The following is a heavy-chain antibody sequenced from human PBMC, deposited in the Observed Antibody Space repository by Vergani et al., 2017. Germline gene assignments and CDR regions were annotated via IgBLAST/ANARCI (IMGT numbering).Heavy chain of an antibody. D-gene: IGHD6-19*01. Sequence: EVQLVESGGGLVQPGGSLRLSCAASGFTFSSYSMNWVRQAPGKGLEWVSYISSSSSTIYYADSVKGRFTISRDNAKNSLYLQMNSLRAEDTAVYYCARADRSGWYDFEFDYWGQGTLVTVSS. CDR2: ISSSSSTI. CDR3: ARADRSGWYDFEFDY. V-gene: IGHV3-48*01. CDR1: GFTFSSYS. J-gene: IGHJ4*02.